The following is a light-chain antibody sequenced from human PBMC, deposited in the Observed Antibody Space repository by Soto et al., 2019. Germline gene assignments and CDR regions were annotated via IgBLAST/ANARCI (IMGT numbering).Light chain of an antibody. CDR2: AGY. V-gene: IGKV3-20*01. J-gene: IGKJ3*01. CDR3: LQCWLPPFT. CDR1: QSVSSGY. Sequence: VLTQSPGTLSLSPGDRATLSCRASQSVSSGYLAWYQPKPGQAPRLLIHAGYNRDTGSPDRFSGSGSGTEFTLTITRLEPEDAAVYYCLQCWLPPFTFGPGTKLDMK.